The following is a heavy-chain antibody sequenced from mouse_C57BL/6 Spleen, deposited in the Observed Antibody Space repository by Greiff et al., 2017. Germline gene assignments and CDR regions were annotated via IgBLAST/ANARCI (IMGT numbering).Heavy chain of an antibody. Sequence: VQLQQSGAELVKPGASVKLSCTASGFNIKDSYMHWVKQRTEQGLEWIGRIDPEDGETKYAPKFPGKATIPADTSSNTAYLQLSSLTSEDTAVYYCASLITTVAAFHYWGEGTTLTV. D-gene: IGHD1-1*01. CDR2: IDPEDGET. V-gene: IGHV14-2*01. CDR1: GFNIKDSY. J-gene: IGHJ2*01. CDR3: ASLITTVAAFHY.